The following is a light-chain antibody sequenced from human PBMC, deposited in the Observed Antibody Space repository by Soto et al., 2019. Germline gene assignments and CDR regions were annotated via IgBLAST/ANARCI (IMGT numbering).Light chain of an antibody. Sequence: QSVLTQPASVSGSPGQSITISCTGTSSDVGGYNYVSWYQQHPGKAPKFMIYDVSNRPSGVSNRFSGSKSGNTASLTISGLQAEDEADYYSSSYTTSNTRQIVFGTGTKV. J-gene: IGLJ1*01. CDR3: SSYTTSNTRQIV. V-gene: IGLV2-14*01. CDR2: DVS. CDR1: SSDVGGYNY.